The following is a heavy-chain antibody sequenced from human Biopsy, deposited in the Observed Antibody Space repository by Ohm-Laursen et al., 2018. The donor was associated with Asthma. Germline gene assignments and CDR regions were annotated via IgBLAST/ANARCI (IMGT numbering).Heavy chain of an antibody. V-gene: IGHV4-4*02. CDR3: ARGALTTVTTSRFDP. J-gene: IGHJ5*02. Sequence: TLSLTCDVSGGSISVSNWWSWVRQPPGRGLEWIGQIYHLGNANYNPSLKSRVTMSVDKSKNQFSLKLTSVTAADTAVYYCARGALTTVTTSRFDPWGQGTLVTVSS. CDR2: IYHLGNA. D-gene: IGHD4-17*01. CDR1: GGSISVSNW.